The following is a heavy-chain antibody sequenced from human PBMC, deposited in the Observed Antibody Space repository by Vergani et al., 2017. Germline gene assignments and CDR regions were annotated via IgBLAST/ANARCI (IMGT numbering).Heavy chain of an antibody. D-gene: IGHD3-16*01. CDR1: GGTFSSYT. V-gene: IGHV1-69*02. J-gene: IGHJ6*03. CDR3: AGGRIHEYYYYYMDV. Sequence: QVQLVQSGAEVKKPGSSVKVSCKASGGTFSSYTISWVRQAPGQGLEWMGRIIPILGIANYAQKFQGRVTITADKSTSTAYMELSSLRSEDTAVYYCAGGRIHEYYYYYMDVWGKGTTVTVSS. CDR2: IIPILGIA.